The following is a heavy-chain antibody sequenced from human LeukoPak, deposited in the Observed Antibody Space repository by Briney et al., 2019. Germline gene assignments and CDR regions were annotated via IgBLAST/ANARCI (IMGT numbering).Heavy chain of an antibody. CDR1: GFIFSNYW. CDR2: IWYDGSNK. Sequence: QPGGSLRLSCAASGFIFSNYWMTWVRQAPGKGLEWVAVIWYDGSNKYYADSVKGRFTISRDNSKNTLYLQMNSLRAEDTAVYYCARDRYYGSGSYYTNYYYYYGMDVWGKGTTVTVSS. V-gene: IGHV3-33*08. D-gene: IGHD3-10*01. J-gene: IGHJ6*04. CDR3: ARDRYYGSGSYYTNYYYYYGMDV.